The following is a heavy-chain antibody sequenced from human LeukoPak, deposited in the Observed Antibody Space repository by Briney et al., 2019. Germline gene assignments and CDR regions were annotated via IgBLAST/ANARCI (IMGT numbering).Heavy chain of an antibody. V-gene: IGHV3-74*01. Sequence: GGSLRLSCAASGFTFSSYAMSWVRQAPGKGLVWVSRINTDGSSTAYADSVKGRFTISRDNAKNTVYLQMNSLRAEDTAVYYCARVQNEWQLLPGFDYWGQGALVTVSS. D-gene: IGHD1-26*01. CDR2: INTDGSST. J-gene: IGHJ4*02. CDR1: GFTFSSYA. CDR3: ARVQNEWQLLPGFDY.